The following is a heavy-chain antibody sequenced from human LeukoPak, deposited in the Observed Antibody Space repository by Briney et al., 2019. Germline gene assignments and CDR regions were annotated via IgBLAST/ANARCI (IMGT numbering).Heavy chain of an antibody. D-gene: IGHD6-19*01. V-gene: IGHV3-48*01. CDR2: ISSTTRTI. J-gene: IGHJ4*02. Sequence: GGSLRLSCAASEFTLSSYSMNWVRQAPGKGLEWVSYISSTTRTIYYADSVKGRFTISRDNSKNTLYLQMNSLRAEDTAVYYCARASSGGSGWDPDYWGQGTLVTVSS. CDR3: ARASSGGSGWDPDY. CDR1: EFTLSSYS.